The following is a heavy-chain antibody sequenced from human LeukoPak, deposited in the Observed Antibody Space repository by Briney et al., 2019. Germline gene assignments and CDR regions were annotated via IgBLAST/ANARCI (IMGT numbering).Heavy chain of an antibody. CDR1: GYTFTSYD. CDR2: MNPNSGNT. D-gene: IGHD5-18*01. CDR3: ARGGYSYGSENYYYYYMDV. V-gene: IGHV1-8*03. Sequence: GASVKVSCKASGYTFTSYDINWVRQATGQGLEWMGWMNPNSGNTGYAQKFQGRVTITRNTSISTACMELSSLRSEDTAVYYCARGGYSYGSENYYYYYMDVWGKGTTVTVSS. J-gene: IGHJ6*03.